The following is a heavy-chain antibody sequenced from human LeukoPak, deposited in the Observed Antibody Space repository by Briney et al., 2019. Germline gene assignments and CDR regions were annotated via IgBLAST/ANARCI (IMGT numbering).Heavy chain of an antibody. CDR3: ARTYGDYVWNFYYMDV. V-gene: IGHV4-4*07. Sequence: SEILSLTCTVSGGSISGYYWSWIRQPAGKGLEWIGRIYSSGSTNYNPSLKSRVTVSVDTSKNQFSLKLSSVTAADTAVYYCARTYGDYVWNFYYMDVWGKGTTVTVSS. CDR1: GGSISGYY. D-gene: IGHD4-17*01. J-gene: IGHJ6*03. CDR2: IYSSGST.